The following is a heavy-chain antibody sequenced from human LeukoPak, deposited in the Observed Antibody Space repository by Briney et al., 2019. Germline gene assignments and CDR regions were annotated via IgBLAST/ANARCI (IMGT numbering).Heavy chain of an antibody. CDR1: GFTFSYFW. CDR2: INTDGSYS. D-gene: IGHD4-17*01. CDR3: ARDFDGPRASDY. J-gene: IGHJ4*02. Sequence: RSGRSLRLSCAASGFTFSYFWMHWFRQTPGKGLVWVSCINTDGSYSTYADSVKGRFTISRDNVRNTLYLQMNSLRAEDSAVYYCARDFDGPRASDYWGQGISVTVSS. V-gene: IGHV3-74*01.